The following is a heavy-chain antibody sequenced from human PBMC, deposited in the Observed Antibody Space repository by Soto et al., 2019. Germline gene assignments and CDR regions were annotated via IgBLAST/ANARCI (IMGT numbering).Heavy chain of an antibody. Sequence: QVHLVQSGAEVKKPGASVKVSCKGSGYIFTTYGISWVRQAPGQGLEWVGWISAHNGNTNYAQKLQGRVTVTRDTSTSTAYMELRNLSSDDTAVYYCARGRYGDYWGQGALVTVSS. D-gene: IGHD1-1*01. V-gene: IGHV1-18*01. CDR2: ISAHNGNT. CDR1: GYIFTTYG. CDR3: ARGRYGDY. J-gene: IGHJ4*02.